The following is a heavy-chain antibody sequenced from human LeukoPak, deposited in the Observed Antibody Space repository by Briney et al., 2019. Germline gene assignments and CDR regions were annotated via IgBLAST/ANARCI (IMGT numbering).Heavy chain of an antibody. CDR1: GFTFDDYA. V-gene: IGHV3-9*01. Sequence: GGSLRLSCAASGFTFDDYAMHWVRQAPGKGLEWVSGISWNSGSIGYADSVKGRFTISRDNAKNSLYLQMNSLRAEDTALYYCAKCGYCSSTSCSCPFDYWGQGTLVTVSS. CDR3: AKCGYCSSTSCSCPFDY. J-gene: IGHJ4*02. CDR2: ISWNSGSI. D-gene: IGHD2-2*03.